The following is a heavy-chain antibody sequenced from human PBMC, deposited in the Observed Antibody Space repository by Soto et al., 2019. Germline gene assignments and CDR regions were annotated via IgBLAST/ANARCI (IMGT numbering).Heavy chain of an antibody. J-gene: IGHJ5*02. CDR1: GGSISSGGYY. D-gene: IGHD6-13*01. CDR2: IYYSGST. Sequence: QVQLQESGPGLVKPSQTLSLTCTVSGGSISSGGYYWSWIRQHPGKGLEWIGYIYYSGSTYYNPSLKSRVTISVDTSKNQFALKLCSVTAAGTAVYYCARDIAAAGRGVRHWFEPWGQGTLVTFAA. V-gene: IGHV4-31*03. CDR3: ARDIAAAGRGVRHWFEP.